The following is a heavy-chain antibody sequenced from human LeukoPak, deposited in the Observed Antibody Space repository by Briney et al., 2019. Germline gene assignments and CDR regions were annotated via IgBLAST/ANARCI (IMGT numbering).Heavy chain of an antibody. CDR3: ARDRYYDFWSGYPDYYYYMDV. CDR2: IYTSGST. D-gene: IGHD3-3*01. V-gene: IGHV4-4*07. J-gene: IGHJ6*03. Sequence: PSETLSLTCTVSGGSISSYYWSWIRQPAGKGLEWIGRIYTSGSTNYNPSLKSRVTMSVDMSKNQFSLKLSSVTAADTAVYYCARDRYYDFWSGYPDYYYYMDVWGKGTTVTVSS. CDR1: GGSISSYY.